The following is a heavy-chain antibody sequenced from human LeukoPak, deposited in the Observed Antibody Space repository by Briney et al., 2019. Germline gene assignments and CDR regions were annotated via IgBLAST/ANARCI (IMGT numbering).Heavy chain of an antibody. Sequence: ASVKVSCKASGYNFDKFGIAWVRQASGQGLEWMGWINTHNGNTKYAQQYQGRVTMTTDTSTSTVYMELRSLRSDDTAVYFCARDTPQHLKRYDYWGQGTQVTVSS. D-gene: IGHD6-13*01. CDR1: GYNFDKFG. J-gene: IGHJ4*02. CDR2: INTHNGNT. CDR3: ARDTPQHLKRYDY. V-gene: IGHV1-18*01.